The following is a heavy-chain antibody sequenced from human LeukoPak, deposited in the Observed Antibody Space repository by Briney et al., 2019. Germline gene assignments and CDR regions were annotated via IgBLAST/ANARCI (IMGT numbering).Heavy chain of an antibody. J-gene: IGHJ6*03. D-gene: IGHD2-8*01. V-gene: IGHV1-18*01. CDR1: GYTFTSYG. CDR2: ISAYNGNT. Sequence: GASVKVSCKASGYTFTSYGISWVRQAPGQGLEWMGWISAYNGNTNYAQKLRGRVTMTTDTSTSTAYMELRSLRSDDTAVYYCARDRYCTNGVCYGYYYYYMDVWGKGTTVTVSS. CDR3: ARDRYCTNGVCYGYYYYYMDV.